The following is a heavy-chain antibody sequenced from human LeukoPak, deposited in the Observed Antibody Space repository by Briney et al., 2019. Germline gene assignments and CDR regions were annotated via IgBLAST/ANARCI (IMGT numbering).Heavy chain of an antibody. CDR1: GFTFSTYW. D-gene: IGHD1-26*01. CDR3: ARTWSADN. CDR2: IKKDGSER. Sequence: GGSLRLSCATSGFTFSTYWMTWIRQTPGKGLEWVANIKKDGSERNYVDSVKGRFTISRDNTEHSLYLQMDNLRVEDTAIYYCARTWSADNWGQGTLVTVSS. V-gene: IGHV3-7*01. J-gene: IGHJ4*02.